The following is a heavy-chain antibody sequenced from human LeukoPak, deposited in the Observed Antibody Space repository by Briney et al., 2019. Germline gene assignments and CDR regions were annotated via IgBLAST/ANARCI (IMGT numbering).Heavy chain of an antibody. J-gene: IGHJ4*02. D-gene: IGHD3-16*02. Sequence: QPGGSLRLSCAASGFTFSSYAMSWVRQAPGKGLEWVAVISYDGSNKYYADSVKGRFTISRDNSKNTLYLQMNSLRAEDTAVYYCAKGAHYDYVWGSYRQYYFDYWGQGTLVTVSS. CDR1: GFTFSSYA. CDR3: AKGAHYDYVWGSYRQYYFDY. V-gene: IGHV3-30*18. CDR2: ISYDGSNK.